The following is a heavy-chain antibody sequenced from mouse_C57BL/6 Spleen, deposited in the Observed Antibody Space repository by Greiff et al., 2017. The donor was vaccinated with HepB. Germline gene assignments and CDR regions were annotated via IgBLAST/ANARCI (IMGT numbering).Heavy chain of an antibody. Sequence: EVQLVESGPELVKPGASVKISCKASGYSFTDYNMNWVKQSNGKSLEWIGVINPNYGTTSYNQKFKGKATLTVDQSSSTAYMQLNSLTSEDSAVYYCARETYSNYGRYFDVWGTGTTVTVSS. V-gene: IGHV1-39*01. CDR2: INPNYGTT. CDR1: GYSFTDYN. J-gene: IGHJ1*03. CDR3: ARETYSNYGRYFDV. D-gene: IGHD2-5*01.